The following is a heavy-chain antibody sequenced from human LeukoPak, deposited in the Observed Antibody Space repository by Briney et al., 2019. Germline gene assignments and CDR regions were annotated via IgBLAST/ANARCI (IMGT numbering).Heavy chain of an antibody. V-gene: IGHV4-4*07. CDR2: IYTSGST. CDR3: ARPAEGSGFYSFDS. D-gene: IGHD3-22*01. J-gene: IGHJ4*02. Sequence: SETLSLTCTVSGGSISSYYWSWIRQPAGKGLEWIGRIYTSGSTNYNPSRKSRVTISVDTSKNQFSLKLRSVTAADTAVYYCARPAEGSGFYSFDSWGQGTLVTVSS. CDR1: GGSISSYY.